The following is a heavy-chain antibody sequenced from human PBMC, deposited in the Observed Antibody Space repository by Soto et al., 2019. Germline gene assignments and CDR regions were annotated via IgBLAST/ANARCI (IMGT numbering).Heavy chain of an antibody. CDR2: IDHIGGNT. CDR3: VRGYCTSSASCEGDFQH. Sequence: QVQLEQSGAEVKEPGASVKISCKASGYTFTTYHIHWVRQAPGQGLDWMGMIDHIGGNTGYARKFQDRVSMTSDTSTVTAYIEVNRLRFDDTAMYFCVRGYCTSSASCEGDFQHWGQGTLVTGSS. J-gene: IGHJ1*01. V-gene: IGHV1-46*01. CDR1: GYTFTTYH. D-gene: IGHD2-2*01.